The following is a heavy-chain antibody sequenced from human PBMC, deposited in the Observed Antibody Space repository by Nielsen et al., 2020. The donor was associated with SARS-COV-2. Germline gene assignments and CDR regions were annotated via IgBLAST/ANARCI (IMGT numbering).Heavy chain of an antibody. V-gene: IGHV3-33*01. D-gene: IGHD6-19*01. J-gene: IGHJ6*02. CDR2: IWYDGSNK. Sequence: GESLKISCAASGFTFSSYGMHWVRQAPGKGLEWVAVIWYDGSNKYYAGSVKGRFTISRDNSKNTLYLQMNSLRAEDTAVYYCAREMGYSSGWFYYGMDVWGQGTTVTVSS. CDR3: AREMGYSSGWFYYGMDV. CDR1: GFTFSSYG.